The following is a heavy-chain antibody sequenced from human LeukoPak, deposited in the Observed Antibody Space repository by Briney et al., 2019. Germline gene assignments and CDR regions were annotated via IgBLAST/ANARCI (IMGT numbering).Heavy chain of an antibody. J-gene: IGHJ6*02. CDR2: IYYSGST. CDR1: GGSISSYY. Sequence: SETLSLTCTVSGGSISSYYWGWIRQPPGKGLEWIGYIYYSGSTNYNPSLKSRVTISVDTSKNQFSLKLSSVTAADTAVYYCARERYDILAAYGMDVWGQGTTVTVSS. D-gene: IGHD3-9*01. V-gene: IGHV4-59*01. CDR3: ARERYDILAAYGMDV.